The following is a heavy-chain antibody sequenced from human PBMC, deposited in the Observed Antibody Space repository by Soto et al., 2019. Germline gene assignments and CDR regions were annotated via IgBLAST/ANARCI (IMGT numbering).Heavy chain of an antibody. CDR3: ARTYSSSWSSWALFGL. V-gene: IGHV4-39*01. CDR1: GGSISSSGHY. Sequence: SETLSLTCSVSGGSISSSGHYWGWIRQPPGKGLEWIGSIYYSGSTYHNPSLKSRVTISVDTSKNQFSLKLKSVTAADTAVYYCARTYSSSWSSWALFGLWGQGTLVTVSS. D-gene: IGHD6-13*01. J-gene: IGHJ4*02. CDR2: IYYSGST.